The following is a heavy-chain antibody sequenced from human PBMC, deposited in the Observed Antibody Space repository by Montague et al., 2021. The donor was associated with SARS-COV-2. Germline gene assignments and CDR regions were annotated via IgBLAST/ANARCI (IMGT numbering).Heavy chain of an antibody. CDR1: GGSFSGYY. V-gene: IGHV4-34*01. J-gene: IGHJ6*02. Sequence: SETLSLTCAVYGGSFSGYYWSWIRQPPEKGLEWIGEINQSGRTNNNPSLKSRVIISVDTSKNQFSLKLSSVTAADTAVYYCARVRYYGSGTSLGMDVWGQGTTVTVFS. CDR2: INQSGRT. D-gene: IGHD3-10*01. CDR3: ARVRYYGSGTSLGMDV.